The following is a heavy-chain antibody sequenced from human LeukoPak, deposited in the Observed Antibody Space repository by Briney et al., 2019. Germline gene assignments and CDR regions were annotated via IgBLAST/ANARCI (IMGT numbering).Heavy chain of an antibody. J-gene: IGHJ4*02. CDR3: ARDYYSSGWYGSGPSGQSFDY. D-gene: IGHD6-19*01. V-gene: IGHV1-18*01. Sequence: GASVKVSCKASGYTFTSYGISWVRQAPGQGLEWMGWISAYNGNTNYAQKLQGRVTMTTDTSTSTAYMELRSLRSDDTAVYYCARDYYSSGWYGSGPSGQSFDYWGQGTLVTVSS. CDR2: ISAYNGNT. CDR1: GYTFTSYG.